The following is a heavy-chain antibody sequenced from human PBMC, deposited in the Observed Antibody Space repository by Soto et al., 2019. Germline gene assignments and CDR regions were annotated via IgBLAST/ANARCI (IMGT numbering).Heavy chain of an antibody. D-gene: IGHD5-18*01. CDR1: GGSISSGGYY. V-gene: IGHV4-31*03. CDR2: IYYSGST. Sequence: SETLSLTCTVSGGSISSGGYYWSWIRQHPGKGLEWIGYIYYSGSTYYNPSLKSRVTISVDTSKNQFSLKLSSVTAADTAVYYCARWDTANSYYYYGMDVWGQGTTVTVSS. J-gene: IGHJ6*02. CDR3: ARWDTANSYYYYGMDV.